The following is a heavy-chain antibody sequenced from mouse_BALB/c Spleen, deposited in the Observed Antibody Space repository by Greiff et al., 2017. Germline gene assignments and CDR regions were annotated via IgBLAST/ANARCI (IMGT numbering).Heavy chain of an antibody. CDR3: ARDPYGYDEDYFDY. J-gene: IGHJ2*01. CDR1: GYSITSGYY. D-gene: IGHD2-2*01. Sequence: EVHLVESGPGLVKPSQSLSLTCSVTGYSITSGYYWNWIRQFPGNKLEWMGYISYDGSNNYNPSLKNRISITRDTSKNQFFLKLNSVTTEDTATYYCARDPYGYDEDYFDYWGQGTTLTVSS. V-gene: IGHV3-6*02. CDR2: ISYDGSN.